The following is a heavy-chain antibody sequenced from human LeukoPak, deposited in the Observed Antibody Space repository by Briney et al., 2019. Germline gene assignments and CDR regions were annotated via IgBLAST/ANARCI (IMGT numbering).Heavy chain of an antibody. CDR3: ARGRDVLRYFDWLVPEDY. D-gene: IGHD3-9*01. J-gene: IGHJ4*02. CDR1: GFTFTSYW. Sequence: GGSLRLSCAASGFTFTSYWMTWVRQTPEKGLEWVANIKQDGSEKYYVDSVKGRFTISRDNAQNSLFLQMNSLRAEDTAVYYCARGRDVLRYFDWLVPEDYWGQGTLVTVSS. CDR2: IKQDGSEK. V-gene: IGHV3-7*03.